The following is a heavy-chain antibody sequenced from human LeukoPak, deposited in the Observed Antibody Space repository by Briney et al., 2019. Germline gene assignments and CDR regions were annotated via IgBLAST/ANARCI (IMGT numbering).Heavy chain of an antibody. J-gene: IGHJ4*02. Sequence: ASVTVSCKASGYTFTSYAMHWVRQAPGQRLEWMGWINAGNGNTKYSQKFQGRVTITRDTSASTAYMELSSLRSEDTAVYYCARGRTYYYDSSGDYWGQGTLVTVSS. V-gene: IGHV1-3*01. D-gene: IGHD3-22*01. CDR3: ARGRTYYYDSSGDY. CDR1: GYTFTSYA. CDR2: INAGNGNT.